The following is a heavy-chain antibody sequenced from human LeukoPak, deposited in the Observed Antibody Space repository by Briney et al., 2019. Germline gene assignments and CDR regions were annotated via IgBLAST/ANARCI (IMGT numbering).Heavy chain of an antibody. V-gene: IGHV3-23*01. CDR1: GFTFSNAW. J-gene: IGHJ4*02. Sequence: GGSLRLSCAASGFTFSNAWMSWVRQAPGKGLEWVSAISGSGGSTYYADSVKGRFTISRDNSKNTLYLQMNSLRAEDTAVYYCAKGVHSSGYYFGYWGQGTLVTVSS. D-gene: IGHD3-22*01. CDR2: ISGSGGST. CDR3: AKGVHSSGYYFGY.